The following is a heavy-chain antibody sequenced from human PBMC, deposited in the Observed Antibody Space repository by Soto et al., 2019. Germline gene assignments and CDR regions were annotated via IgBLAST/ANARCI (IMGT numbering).Heavy chain of an antibody. Sequence: GSLRLSCAASGFTFDNYAMYWVRQAPGKGLEWLAVISFDGSNEFYPDSVKGRFTISRDNSKNTLYLQMNNLRPEDTAVYSCARGDPGVGSLRYFYYGMDVWGLGTTVTVSS. J-gene: IGHJ6*02. CDR1: GFTFDNYA. V-gene: IGHV3-30*04. CDR3: ARGDPGVGSLRYFYYGMDV. CDR2: ISFDGSNE. D-gene: IGHD3-10*01.